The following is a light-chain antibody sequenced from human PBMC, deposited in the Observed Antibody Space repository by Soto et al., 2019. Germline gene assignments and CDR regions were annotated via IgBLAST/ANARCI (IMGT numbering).Light chain of an antibody. J-gene: IGKJ2*01. V-gene: IGKV3-20*01. CDR2: GAS. CDR1: QSVSSSY. Sequence: EIVLTQSPSTLSLSPGERATLSCRASQSVSSSYLAWYQQKPGQAPRLLIYGASSRATGIPDRFSGSGSGTDFTLTISRLEPEDFAVYYCQLPKTFGQGTKLEIK. CDR3: QLPKT.